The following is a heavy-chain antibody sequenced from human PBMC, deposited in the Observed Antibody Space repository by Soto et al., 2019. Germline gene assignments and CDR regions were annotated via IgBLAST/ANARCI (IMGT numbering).Heavy chain of an antibody. CDR3: ARARTIAALGDYYYGMDV. CDR2: IDPSDSYT. V-gene: IGHV5-10-1*01. CDR1: GYSFTSYW. Sequence: GESLKISCKGSGYSFTSYWISWVRQMPGKGLEWMGRIDPSDSYTNYSPSFQGHVTISADKSISTAYLQWSSLKASDTAMYYCARARTIAALGDYYYGMDVWGQGTTVTVSS. D-gene: IGHD6-6*01. J-gene: IGHJ6*02.